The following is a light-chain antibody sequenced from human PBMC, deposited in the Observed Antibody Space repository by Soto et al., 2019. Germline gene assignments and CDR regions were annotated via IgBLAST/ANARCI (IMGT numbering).Light chain of an antibody. Sequence: EKVMTQSPATLSLSPGERATLSCRASQNVKTRLAWYQQKPGQAPRLLIYDAFIRATVIPVSFSGRASGTECTPTTCSRQSEDCAVYQCQHYDEWPLTLSGGTKVQI. CDR2: DAF. J-gene: IGKJ4*01. V-gene: IGKV3-15*01. CDR3: QHYDEWPLT. CDR1: QNVKTR.